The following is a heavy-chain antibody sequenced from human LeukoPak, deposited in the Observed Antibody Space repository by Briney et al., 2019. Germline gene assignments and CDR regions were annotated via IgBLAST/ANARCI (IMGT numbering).Heavy chain of an antibody. CDR2: ISGSGAST. CDR1: GFTFSNYA. V-gene: IGHV3-23*01. Sequence: GGSLRLSCAASGFTFSNYAMSWVRQAPGKGLEWVSAISGSGASTYYADSVKGRFTISRENSKNTLYLQMNSLRGDDTAVYYCAKSRARREGSSGSIDYWGQGTLVTVSS. J-gene: IGHJ4*02. D-gene: IGHD3-22*01. CDR3: AKSRARREGSSGSIDY.